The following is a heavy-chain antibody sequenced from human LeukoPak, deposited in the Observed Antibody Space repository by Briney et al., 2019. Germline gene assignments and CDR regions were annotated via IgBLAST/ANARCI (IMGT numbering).Heavy chain of an antibody. CDR1: RYTFTNYD. J-gene: IGHJ5*02. Sequence: ASVKVSCKASRYTFTNYDINWVRQATGQGLEWMGWMNPNSGNTVYAQKFQGRVTMTRNTSISTAYMELSRLTSDDTAVYYCARAGGRSWFDPWGQGTLVTVSS. CDR2: MNPNSGNT. V-gene: IGHV1-8*01. CDR3: ARAGGRSWFDP.